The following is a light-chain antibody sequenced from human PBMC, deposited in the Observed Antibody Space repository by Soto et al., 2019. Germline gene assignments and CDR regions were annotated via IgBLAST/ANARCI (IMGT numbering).Light chain of an antibody. CDR3: QQYNFWPET. J-gene: IGKJ1*01. V-gene: IGKV3-15*01. CDR2: DTS. Sequence: EIVLTHSPAALSVSPWERATLSCWASQSVGSTLNWYQQRPGQAPRLLIYDTSIRATGIPARFSGSGSGTEFTLTIASLQSEDFALYYCQQYNFWPETFGQGTKVDIK. CDR1: QSVGST.